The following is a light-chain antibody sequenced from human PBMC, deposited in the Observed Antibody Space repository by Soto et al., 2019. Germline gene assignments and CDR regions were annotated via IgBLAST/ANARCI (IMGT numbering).Light chain of an antibody. J-gene: IGLJ2*01. CDR3: QSYDSSNPVV. CDR1: SGSIASNY. CDR2: EDN. V-gene: IGLV6-57*04. Sequence: NFMLTQPHSVSESPGKTVTISCTRSSGSIASNYVQWYQQRPGSAPTTVIYEDNQRPSGVPDRFSGSIDSSSNSASLTISGLKTEDVAYYYCQSYDSSNPVVFGGGTKLTVL.